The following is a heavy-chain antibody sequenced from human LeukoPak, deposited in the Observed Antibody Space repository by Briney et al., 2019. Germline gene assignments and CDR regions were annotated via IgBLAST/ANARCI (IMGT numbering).Heavy chain of an antibody. V-gene: IGHV4-38-2*02. CDR1: GYSISSGYY. CDR2: IYHSGST. Sequence: SETLSLTCTVSGYSISSGYYWGWIRQPPGKGLEWIGSIYHSGSTYYNPSLKSRVTISVDTSKNQFSLKLSSVTAADTAVYYCARGLGSSSTRFDPWGQGTLVTVSS. CDR3: ARGLGSSSTRFDP. D-gene: IGHD6-6*01. J-gene: IGHJ5*02.